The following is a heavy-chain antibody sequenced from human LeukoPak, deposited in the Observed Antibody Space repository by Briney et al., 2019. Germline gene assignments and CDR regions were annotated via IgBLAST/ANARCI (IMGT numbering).Heavy chain of an antibody. CDR3: ARGDSAARLGY. CDR1: GGSISSSSYS. V-gene: IGHV4-39*01. Sequence: NTSETLSLTCTVSGGSISSSSYSWGWIRQPPGKGLEWIGSIFYSGTTYYNPSLKSRVTISVDTSKNLFSLRLRSVIAADTAVYYCARGDSAARLGYWGQGTLVTVSS. D-gene: IGHD6-6*01. J-gene: IGHJ4*02. CDR2: IFYSGTT.